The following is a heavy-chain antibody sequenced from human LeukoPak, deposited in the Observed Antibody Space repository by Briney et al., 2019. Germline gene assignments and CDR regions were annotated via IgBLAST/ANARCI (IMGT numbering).Heavy chain of an antibody. CDR2: ISYDGSNK. Sequence: PGGSLRLSCAASGFTFSSYAMHWVRQAPGKGLEWVAVISYDGSNKYYADSVKGRFTISRDNSKNTLYLQMNSLRAEDTAVYYCLRFRRSYWGQGTLVTVSS. V-gene: IGHV3-30*04. CDR1: GFTFSSYA. CDR3: LRFRRSY. D-gene: IGHD3-3*01. J-gene: IGHJ4*02.